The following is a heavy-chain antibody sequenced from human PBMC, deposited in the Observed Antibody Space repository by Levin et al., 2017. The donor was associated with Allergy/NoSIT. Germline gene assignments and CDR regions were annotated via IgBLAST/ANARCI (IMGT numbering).Heavy chain of an antibody. CDR1: GFTFSSYW. CDR3: ARENDADYGDPQYYYGMDV. D-gene: IGHD4-17*01. V-gene: IGHV3-7*01. Sequence: PGGSLRLSCAASGFTFSSYWMSWVRQAPGKGLEWVANIKQDGSEKYYVDSVKGRFTISRDNAKNSLYLQMNSLRAEDTAVYYCARENDADYGDPQYYYGMDVWGQGTTVTVSS. CDR2: IKQDGSEK. J-gene: IGHJ6*02.